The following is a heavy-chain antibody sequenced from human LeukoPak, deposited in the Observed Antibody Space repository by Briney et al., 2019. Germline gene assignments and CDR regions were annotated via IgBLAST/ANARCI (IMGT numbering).Heavy chain of an antibody. CDR3: AKDCCGTSLFDY. J-gene: IGHJ4*02. Sequence: GGSLRLSCAASGFAFSSYAMSWVRQAPGKGLEYVSGISNTGGRTYNADSMKGRFTISRDNSKNTVYLQMNSLRAEDTAVYYCAKDCCGTSLFDYWGQGTLVTVSS. CDR2: ISNTGGRT. D-gene: IGHD2-21*01. V-gene: IGHV3-23*01. CDR1: GFAFSSYA.